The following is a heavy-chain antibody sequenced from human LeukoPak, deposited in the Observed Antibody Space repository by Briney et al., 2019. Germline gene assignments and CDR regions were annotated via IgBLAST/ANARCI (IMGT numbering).Heavy chain of an antibody. D-gene: IGHD2-2*02. CDR3: ARHGVHCSSTSCYTVGVRLGNWFDP. J-gene: IGHJ5*02. Sequence: SETLSLTCTVSGGSISSYHWSWIRRPPGKGLEWIGYIYTSGSTNYNPSLKSRVTISVDTSKNQFSLKLSSVTAADTAVYYCARHGVHCSSTSCYTVGVRLGNWFDPWGQGTLVTVSS. CDR1: GGSISSYH. CDR2: IYTSGST. V-gene: IGHV4-4*09.